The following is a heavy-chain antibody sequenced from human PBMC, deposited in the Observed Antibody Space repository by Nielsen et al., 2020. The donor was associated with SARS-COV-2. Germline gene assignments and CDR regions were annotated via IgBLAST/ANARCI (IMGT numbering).Heavy chain of an antibody. CDR2: ISAST. D-gene: IGHD2-15*01. J-gene: IGHJ1*01. V-gene: IGHV3-23*01. CDR1: GFTISTYA. Sequence: GESLKISCVVSGFTISTYAMSWVRQAPGKGLEWVSAISASTYYADSLKGRFTISRDNAKNSIHLQMNSLRAEDTAVYYCAKSGYCNGGICYSTEFFQDWGQGTLVTVSS. CDR3: AKSGYCNGGICYSTEFFQD.